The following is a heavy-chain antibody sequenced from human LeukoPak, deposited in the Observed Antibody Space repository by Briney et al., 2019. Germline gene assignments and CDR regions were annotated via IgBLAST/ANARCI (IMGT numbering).Heavy chain of an antibody. CDR2: TSYDGSKK. D-gene: IGHD3-22*01. CDR1: GFAFISYS. V-gene: IGHV3-30*04. CDR3: ARPYYYDTSGYYLDF. J-gene: IGHJ4*02. Sequence: GGSLRLSCAASGFAFISYSMQWVRQAPGKGLGWVAVTSYDGSKKYYADSVKGRFTISRDNSKSTLYLQMNSLRTDDTAVYYCARPYYYDTSGYYLDFWGQGTLVTVSS.